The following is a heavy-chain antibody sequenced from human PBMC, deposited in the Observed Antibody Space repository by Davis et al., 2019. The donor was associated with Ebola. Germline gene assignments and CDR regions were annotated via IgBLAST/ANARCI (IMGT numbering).Heavy chain of an antibody. J-gene: IGHJ4*02. CDR1: VITFSSYA. CDR3: AKGTSQGY. Sequence: GESLKISCTDSVITFSSYAMSWVRQAPGKGLEWVSAISRSGGSIYYADSVKGRFTISRDNAKNSLFLQMNSLRAEDTAVYYCAKGTSQGYWGQGTLVTVSS. D-gene: IGHD3-10*01. CDR2: ISRSGGSI. V-gene: IGHV3-23*01.